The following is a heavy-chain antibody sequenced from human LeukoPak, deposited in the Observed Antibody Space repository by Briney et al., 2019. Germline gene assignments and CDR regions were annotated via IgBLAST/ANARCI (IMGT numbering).Heavy chain of an antibody. J-gene: IGHJ4*02. CDR3: ALLAVASDFDY. V-gene: IGHV3-48*03. Sequence: PGGSLRLSCAVSEFPFSFYEMNGVRQAPGKGLEWVSNIGSSGTNRYYADSVKGRFSISRDNAKSSLYLQMNSLRVEDTAVYYCALLAVASDFDYWGQGALVTVSS. CDR1: EFPFSFYE. D-gene: IGHD6-19*01. CDR2: IGSSGTNR.